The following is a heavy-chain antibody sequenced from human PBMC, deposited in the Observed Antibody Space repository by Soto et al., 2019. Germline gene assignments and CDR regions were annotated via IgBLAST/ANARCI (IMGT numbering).Heavy chain of an antibody. Sequence: QVQLVESGGGVVQPGRSLRLSCAASGFTFSSYAMHWVRQAPGKGLEWVAVISYDGSNKYYADYVKGRFTISRDNSKNTLYLQMNSLRAEDTAVYYCASDQYCYDSSGYYADYWGQGTLVTVSS. CDR3: ASDQYCYDSSGYYADY. J-gene: IGHJ4*02. CDR1: GFTFSSYA. CDR2: ISYDGSNK. V-gene: IGHV3-30-3*01. D-gene: IGHD3-22*01.